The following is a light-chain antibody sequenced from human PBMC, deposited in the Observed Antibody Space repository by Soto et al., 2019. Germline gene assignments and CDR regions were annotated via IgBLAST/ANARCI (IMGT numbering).Light chain of an antibody. CDR1: SSNVGSYDL. CDR2: EVT. CDR3: SSFTNSILV. Sequence: QSVLTQPASVSGSPGQSITISCTGTSSNVGSYDLVSWYQQHPGEAPKLMIYEVTNRPSGTSNRFSGSKSGNTASLTISGLQAEDEADYYCSSFTNSILVFGGGTKLTVL. V-gene: IGLV2-14*02. J-gene: IGLJ3*02.